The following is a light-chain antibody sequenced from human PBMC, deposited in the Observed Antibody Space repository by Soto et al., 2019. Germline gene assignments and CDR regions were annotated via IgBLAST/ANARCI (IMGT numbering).Light chain of an antibody. J-gene: IGKJ1*01. CDR3: QQSYSYIRA. CDR1: QNIRNF. CDR2: AAS. Sequence: DIQVTQSPSSLSASVGDRVTITCRASQNIRNFLHWYQQKPGKAPKLLIYAASNLKSGVPSRFTASGSGTDFTLIINTLQPEDLATYYCQQSYSYIRAFGQGTTV. V-gene: IGKV1-39*01.